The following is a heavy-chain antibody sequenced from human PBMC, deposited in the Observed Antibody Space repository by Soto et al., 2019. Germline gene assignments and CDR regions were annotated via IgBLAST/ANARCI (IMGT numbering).Heavy chain of an antibody. CDR3: ARATWIFIYSREGIDY. D-gene: IGHD2-2*03. Sequence: ASVKVSCKASGYTFTSYGISWVRQAPGQGLEWMGWISAYNGNTNYAQKLQGRVTMTTDTSTSTAYMELRSLRSDDTAVYYCARATWIFIYSREGIDYWGQGTLVTVSS. V-gene: IGHV1-18*01. CDR1: GYTFTSYG. CDR2: ISAYNGNT. J-gene: IGHJ4*02.